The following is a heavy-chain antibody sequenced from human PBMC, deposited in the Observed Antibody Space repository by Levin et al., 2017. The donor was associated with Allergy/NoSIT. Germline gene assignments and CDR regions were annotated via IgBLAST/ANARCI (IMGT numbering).Heavy chain of an antibody. D-gene: IGHD2-15*01. CDR2: MYYSGTT. J-gene: IGHJ1*01. CDR3: ARTSTYCSGGSCYFQY. Sequence: SETLSLTCAVSGGSISRSSYYWGWIRQPPGKGLEWIVSMYYSGTTYYNPSLKSRVTISVDTSKNQFSLKLSSVTAADTAVYYCARTSTYCSGGSCYFQYWGQGTLVTASS. CDR1: GGSISRSSYY. V-gene: IGHV4-39*01.